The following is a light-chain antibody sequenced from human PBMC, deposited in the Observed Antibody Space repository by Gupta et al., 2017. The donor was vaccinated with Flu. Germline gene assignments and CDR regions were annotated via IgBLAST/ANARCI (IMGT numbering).Light chain of an antibody. CDR1: ALPKQY. V-gene: IGLV3-25*03. Sequence: SYELTPPPSVSVSPGQTARIPCSGDALPKQYAYWYQQKPGQAPVLVIYKDSERPSGIPERFSGSSSGTTVTLTIRGVQAEDEADYYCQSADSSGTYWVFGGGTKLTV. CDR3: QSADSSGTYWV. CDR2: KDS. J-gene: IGLJ3*02.